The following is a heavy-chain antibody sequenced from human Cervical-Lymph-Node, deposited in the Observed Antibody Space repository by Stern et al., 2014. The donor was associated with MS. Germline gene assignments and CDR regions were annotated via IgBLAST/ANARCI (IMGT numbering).Heavy chain of an antibody. J-gene: IGHJ4*02. D-gene: IGHD3-22*01. CDR3: ARATYYYDESSGYYLGEDY. V-gene: IGHV2-70*04. CDR2: LDWDDDK. CDR1: GSSLTTRGVR. Sequence: QVTLKESGPALVKPTQTLTLTCTFSGSSLTTRGVRVSWIRQAPGTALEWLARLDWDDDKAYSTSLKTRLTISKDTSKNQVVLTMTNMDPVDSGTYYCARATYYYDESSGYYLGEDYWGQGTLVTVSS.